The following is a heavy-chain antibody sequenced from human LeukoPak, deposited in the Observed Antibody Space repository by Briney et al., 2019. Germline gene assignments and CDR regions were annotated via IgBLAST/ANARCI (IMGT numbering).Heavy chain of an antibody. CDR1: GYTFTSYG. J-gene: IGHJ6*03. D-gene: IGHD2-2*01. V-gene: IGHV1-8*02. Sequence: ASVKVSCKASGYTFTSYGISWVRQATGQGLEWMGWMNPNSGNTGYAQKFQGRVTMTRNTSISTAYMELSSLRSEDTAVYYCARAIVVVPAAMIGYYYYMDVWGKGTTVTISS. CDR3: ARAIVVVPAAMIGYYYYMDV. CDR2: MNPNSGNT.